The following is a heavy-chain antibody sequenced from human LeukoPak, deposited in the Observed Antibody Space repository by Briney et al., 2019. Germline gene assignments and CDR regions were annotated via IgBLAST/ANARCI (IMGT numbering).Heavy chain of an antibody. V-gene: IGHV3-33*01. CDR2: IWYDGSNK. CDR1: GFTFSSYG. J-gene: IGHJ4*02. Sequence: PGGSLRLSCAAPGFTFSSYGMHWVRQAPGKGLEWVAVIWYDGSNKYYADSVKGRFTISRDNSKNTLYLQINSLRAEDTAVYYCARDFGYFDYWGQGTLVTVSS. D-gene: IGHD3-3*01. CDR3: ARDFGYFDY.